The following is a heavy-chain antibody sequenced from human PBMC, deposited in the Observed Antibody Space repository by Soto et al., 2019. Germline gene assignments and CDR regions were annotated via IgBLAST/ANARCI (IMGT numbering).Heavy chain of an antibody. CDR3: ARDKITGLFDY. D-gene: IGHD2-8*02. V-gene: IGHV4-34*01. J-gene: IGHJ4*02. CDR2: INHSGST. Sequence: SETLSLSCAVYGGSFSGYYWTWIRQPPGTGQEWIGEINHSGSTNYNPSLKSRVTISVDTSKNQFSLKLTSVTAADTAVYYCARDKITGLFDYWGQGTLVTVSS. CDR1: GGSFSGYY.